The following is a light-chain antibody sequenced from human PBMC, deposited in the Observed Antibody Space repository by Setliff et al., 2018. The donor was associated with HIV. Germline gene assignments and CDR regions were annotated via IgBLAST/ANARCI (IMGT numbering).Light chain of an antibody. J-gene: IGLJ1*01. V-gene: IGLV2-18*02. CDR1: SSDVGSYNH. CDR3: SSYTSSSTYV. Sequence: QSALAQPPSVPGSPGQSVTISCTGTSSDVGSYNHVSWYQQPPGTVPTLMIYEVSNRPSGVPDRFSGSKSGNTASLTISGLQADDEADYYCSSYTSSSTYVFGTGTKV. CDR2: EVS.